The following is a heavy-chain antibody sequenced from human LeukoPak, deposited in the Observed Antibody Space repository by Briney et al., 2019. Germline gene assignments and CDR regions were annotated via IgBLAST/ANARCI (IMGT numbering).Heavy chain of an antibody. D-gene: IGHD6-13*01. J-gene: IGHJ5*02. Sequence: SETLSLTCTVSGGSISSYYWSWIRQPPGKGLEWIGFIYYSGSTNYNPSLKSRVTISVDTSKNQFFLNLKSVTAADTAVYYCARVPRIEAGATGDWFDPWGQGTVVTVSS. V-gene: IGHV4-59*01. CDR2: IYYSGST. CDR3: ARVPRIEAGATGDWFDP. CDR1: GGSISSYY.